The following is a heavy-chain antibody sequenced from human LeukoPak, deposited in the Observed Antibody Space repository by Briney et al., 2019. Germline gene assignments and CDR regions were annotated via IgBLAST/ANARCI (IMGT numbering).Heavy chain of an antibody. CDR2: IYYSGST. V-gene: IGHV4-31*03. CDR1: GGSISSGGYY. J-gene: IGHJ4*02. Sequence: PQTLSLTCTVSGGSISSGGYYWSWIREHPGKGLEWIGYIYYSGSTYYNPSLKSRVTISVDTSKNQFSLKLSSVTAADTAVYYCAKSELGTFDYWGQGTLVTVSS. D-gene: IGHD7-27*01. CDR3: AKSELGTFDY.